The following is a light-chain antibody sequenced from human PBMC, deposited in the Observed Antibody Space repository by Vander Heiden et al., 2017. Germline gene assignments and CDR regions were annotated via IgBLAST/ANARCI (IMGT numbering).Light chain of an antibody. CDR1: SSDVGGYNY. V-gene: IGLV2-11*01. J-gene: IGLJ3*02. CDR3: CSYAGSYTLV. CDR2: DVS. Sequence: SALTQPRSVSGSPGPSVTISCTGTSSDVGGYNYVSWYQQHPGKAPKLMIYDVSKRPSGVPDRFSGSKPGNTASLTISGRQAEDEADYYCCSYAGSYTLVLGGGTKLTVL.